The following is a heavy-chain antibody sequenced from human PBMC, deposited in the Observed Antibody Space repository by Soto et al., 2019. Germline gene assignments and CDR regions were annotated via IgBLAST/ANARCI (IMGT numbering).Heavy chain of an antibody. CDR1: GFTFSSYA. CDR3: ARDYDLWSGYNYGMDV. CDR2: ISSNGGST. Sequence: EVQLVESGGGLVQPGGSLRLSCAASGFTFSSYAMHWVRQAPGKGLEYVSAISSNGGSTYYANSVKGRFTISRDNSKTTLYLQMGSLRAEEMAVYYCARDYDLWSGYNYGMDVWGQGTTVTVSS. D-gene: IGHD3-3*01. V-gene: IGHV3-64*01. J-gene: IGHJ6*02.